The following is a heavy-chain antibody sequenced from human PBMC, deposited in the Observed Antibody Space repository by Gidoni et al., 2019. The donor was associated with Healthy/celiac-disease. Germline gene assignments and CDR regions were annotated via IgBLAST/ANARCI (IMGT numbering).Heavy chain of an antibody. D-gene: IGHD6-6*01. V-gene: IGHV1-69*17. Sequence: QVQLVQSGAEVKKPGSSVKVSCKASGGTFSSYAISWVRQAPGQGLEWMGGIIPIFGIANYAQKFQGRVTITADKSTSTAYMELSSLRSEDTAVYYCARYSSSSRFSGYYYYGMDVWGQGTTVTVSS. CDR1: GGTFSSYA. CDR3: ARYSSSSRFSGYYYYGMDV. CDR2: IIPIFGIA. J-gene: IGHJ6*02.